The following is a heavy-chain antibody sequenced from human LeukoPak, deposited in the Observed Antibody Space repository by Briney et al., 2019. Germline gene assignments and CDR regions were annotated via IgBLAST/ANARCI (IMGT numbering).Heavy chain of an antibody. J-gene: IGHJ4*02. CDR3: AKGLRDYGSGTPGY. CDR1: GFTVSSNY. CDR2: IYSGGST. Sequence: GGSLRLSCAASGFTVSSNYMSWVRQAPGKGLEWVSVIYSGGSTYYADSVKGRFTISRDNSKNTLYLQMNSLRAEDTAVYYCAKGLRDYGSGTPGYWGQGTLVTVSS. V-gene: IGHV3-53*01. D-gene: IGHD3-10*01.